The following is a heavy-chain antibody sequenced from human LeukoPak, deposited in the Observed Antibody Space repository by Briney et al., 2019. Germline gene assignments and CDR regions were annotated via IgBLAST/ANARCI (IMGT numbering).Heavy chain of an antibody. D-gene: IGHD5-18*01. CDR2: INHSGST. CDR1: GGSFSGYY. V-gene: IGHV4-34*01. Sequence: SETLSLTCAVYGGSFSGYYWIGIRQPPGKAREWIGEINHSGSTNYNPSLKSRVTISEDPSQQQFPLELSSVAAGHTAVYYFGRFSVDTAMASDYWGRGNVV. CDR3: GRFSVDTAMASDY. J-gene: IGHJ4*02.